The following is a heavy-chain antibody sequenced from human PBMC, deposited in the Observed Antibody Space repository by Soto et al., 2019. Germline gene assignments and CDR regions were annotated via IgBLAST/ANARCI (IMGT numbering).Heavy chain of an antibody. D-gene: IGHD3-10*02. CDR1: GFSLSTYGVA. Sequence: SGPTLVNPTQTLTLTCTFSGFSLSTYGVAVVWIRQPPGKALEWLALIYWDDDDRYSPSLKSRLTITKDTSKNQVVLTMTTMDPVAKATYYCANKSPAAMLMYDYWGQGSPVTVSA. CDR2: IYWDDDD. V-gene: IGHV2-5*02. J-gene: IGHJ4*02. CDR3: ANKSPAAMLMYDY.